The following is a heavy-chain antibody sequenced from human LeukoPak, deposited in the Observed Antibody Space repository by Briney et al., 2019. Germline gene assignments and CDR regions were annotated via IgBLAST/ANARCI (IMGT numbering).Heavy chain of an antibody. Sequence: PGGSLRLSCTASGFPFNDYYMSWIRQAPGKGLERVSYTSSSSSHTNYADSVKGRFTISRDNAKNSLFLQMNSLRAEDTAVYYCARGHFGMDVWGQGTTVTVSS. V-gene: IGHV3-11*05. J-gene: IGHJ6*02. CDR1: GFPFNDYY. CDR2: TSSSSSHT. CDR3: ARGHFGMDV. D-gene: IGHD2/OR15-2a*01.